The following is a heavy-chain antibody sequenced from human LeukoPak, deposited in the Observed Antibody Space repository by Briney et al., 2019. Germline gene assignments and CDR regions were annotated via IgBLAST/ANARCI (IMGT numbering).Heavy chain of an antibody. V-gene: IGHV4-59*08. CDR2: IYYSGST. CDR3: ARFGGSAIYYYDSSGILDY. J-gene: IGHJ4*02. Sequence: SETLSLTCTVSGGSISSYYWSWIRQPPGKGLEWIGYIYYSGSTNYNPSLKSRVTISVDTSKNQFSLKLSSVTAADTAVYYCARFGGSAIYYYDSSGILDYWGQGTLVTVSS. CDR1: GGSISSYY. D-gene: IGHD3-22*01.